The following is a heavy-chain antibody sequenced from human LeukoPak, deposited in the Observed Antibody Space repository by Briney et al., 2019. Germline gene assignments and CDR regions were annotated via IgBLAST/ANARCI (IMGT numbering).Heavy chain of an antibody. J-gene: IGHJ4*02. Sequence: SETLSLTCAVYGGSLSGYYWSWIRQPPGKGLEWIGEINHSGSTNYNPSLKSRVTISVDTSKNQFSLKLSSVTAADTAVYYCARHLPSSGWLEFDYWGQGTLVTVSS. CDR2: INHSGST. CDR3: ARHLPSSGWLEFDY. V-gene: IGHV4-34*01. CDR1: GGSLSGYY. D-gene: IGHD6-19*01.